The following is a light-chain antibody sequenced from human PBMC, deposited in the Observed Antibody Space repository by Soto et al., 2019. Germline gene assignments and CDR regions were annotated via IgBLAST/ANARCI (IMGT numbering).Light chain of an antibody. CDR1: RYIRSD. J-gene: IGKJ1*01. Sequence: IQMTQSPSSLSASVGDRVTITCRASRYIRSDLSWYQQRPGQAPKVLIYTASSLQSGVPSRFSGSGSGTDFTLTISSLQPEDCATYHCLQDYNYPWTFGQGTKVDIK. CDR3: LQDYNYPWT. CDR2: TAS. V-gene: IGKV1-6*01.